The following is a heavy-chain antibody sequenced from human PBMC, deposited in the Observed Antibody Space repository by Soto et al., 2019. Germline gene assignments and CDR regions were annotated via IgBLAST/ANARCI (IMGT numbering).Heavy chain of an antibody. V-gene: IGHV3-33*08. CDR2: IWYDGSNK. CDR3: ARDGGVFDYYYYAMDV. Sequence: RVSLRLSCTASGFTFSSYWMTWVRQAPGKGLEWVAVIWYDGSNKYYADSVKGRFTISRDNSKNTLYLQMNSLRAEDTAVYYCARDGGVFDYYYYAMDVWGQGTTVTVSS. D-gene: IGHD3-3*01. CDR1: GFTFSSYW. J-gene: IGHJ6*02.